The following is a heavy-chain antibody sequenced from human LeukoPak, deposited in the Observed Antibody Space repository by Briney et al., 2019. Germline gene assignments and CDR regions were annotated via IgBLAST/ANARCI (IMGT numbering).Heavy chain of an antibody. J-gene: IGHJ4*02. CDR2: INGDGSDT. Sequence: PGGSLRLSCAASRFIFKDSWMYWVRQAPGKGLVWVWHINGDGSDTNYVDSVKGRFTISRDNAKNSLYLQMNSLRAEDTAVYYCARDLTVGPTTDYFDYWGQGTLVTVSS. CDR3: ARDLTVGPTTDYFDY. D-gene: IGHD1-26*01. V-gene: IGHV3-74*01. CDR1: RFIFKDSW.